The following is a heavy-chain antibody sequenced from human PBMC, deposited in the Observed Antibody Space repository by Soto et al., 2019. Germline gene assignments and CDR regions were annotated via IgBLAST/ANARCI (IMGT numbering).Heavy chain of an antibody. D-gene: IGHD3-10*01. V-gene: IGHV3-23*01. CDR3: AKKVNSGPGSQYFDY. J-gene: IGHJ4*02. CDR1: GSTFSSYS. CDR2: FRTGGDDGTT. Sequence: HPGGSLRLSCAASGSTFSSYSMSWVRQAPGKGLEWVSGFRTGGDDGTTYYADSVKGRFTISRDNSKNTLFLQMNSLRAEDTAIYYCAKKVNSGPGSQYFDYWGQGTLVTVSS.